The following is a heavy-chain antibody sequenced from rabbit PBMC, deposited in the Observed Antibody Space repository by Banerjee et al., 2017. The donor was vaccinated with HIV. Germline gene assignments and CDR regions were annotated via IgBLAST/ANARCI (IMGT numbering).Heavy chain of an antibody. CDR2: INTSSGNT. D-gene: IGHD4-1*01. CDR1: GFSFSNKYE. J-gene: IGHJ4*01. V-gene: IGHV1S40*01. CDR3: ARDLAGAIGWNFVL. Sequence: QSLEESGGDLVKPGASLTLTCTASGFSFSNKYEMCWVRQAPGKGLEWIGCINTSSGNTVYASWAKGRFTISKTSSTTVTLQMTSLTAADTATYFCARDLAGAIGWNFVLWGPGTLVTVS.